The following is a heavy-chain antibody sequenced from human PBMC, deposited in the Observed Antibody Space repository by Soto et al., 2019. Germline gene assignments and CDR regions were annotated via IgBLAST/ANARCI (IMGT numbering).Heavy chain of an antibody. J-gene: IGHJ6*02. V-gene: IGHV3-30*18. Sequence: GGSLRLSCAASGFTFSSYGMHWVRQAPGKGLEWVAVISYDGSNKYYADSVKGRFTISRDNSKNTLYLQMNSLRAEDTAVYYCAKNHPRRAAAGHYYYYYYGMDVWGQGTTVTVSS. CDR3: AKNHPRRAAAGHYYYYYYGMDV. CDR2: ISYDGSNK. CDR1: GFTFSSYG. D-gene: IGHD6-13*01.